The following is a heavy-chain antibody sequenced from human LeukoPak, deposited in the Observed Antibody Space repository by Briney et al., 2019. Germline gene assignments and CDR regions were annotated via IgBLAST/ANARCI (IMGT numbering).Heavy chain of an antibody. J-gene: IGHJ6*02. V-gene: IGHV1-8*01. CDR3: ARKRVYYYGMDV. Sequence: ASVKVSCKASGYTFTSYDINWVRQATGQGLEWMGWMNPNSGNTGYAQKFQGGVTMTRNTSISTAYMELSSLRSEDTAVYYCARKRVYYYGMDVWGQGTTVTVSS. CDR1: GYTFTSYD. CDR2: MNPNSGNT.